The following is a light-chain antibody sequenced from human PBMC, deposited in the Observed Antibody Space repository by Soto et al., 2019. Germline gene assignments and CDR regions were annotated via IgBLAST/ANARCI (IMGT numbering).Light chain of an antibody. CDR2: AAS. CDR3: QQYNSYPWT. CDR1: QTISSY. J-gene: IGKJ1*01. Sequence: DIQMTQSPSSLSASLGDRVSITCRASQTISSYLNWYQQKPGRAPKLLIYAASNLESGVPSRFSGSGSGTDFTLTISSLQPEDFATYYCQQYNSYPWTFGQGTKVDI. V-gene: IGKV1-39*01.